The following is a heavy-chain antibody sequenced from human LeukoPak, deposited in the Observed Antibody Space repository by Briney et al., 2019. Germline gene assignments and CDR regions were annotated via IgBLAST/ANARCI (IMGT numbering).Heavy chain of an antibody. J-gene: IGHJ6*04. V-gene: IGHV3-7*01. CDR1: GFTCSNYW. CDR2: INEDGSGK. CDR3: VRDDGDV. Sequence: GGSLRLSWVFSGFTCSNYWMKWVRQAQGKGLEWVASINEDGSGKYSMDSVKDRVTISRDNAKNSLDLQINSLTVEDTAIYYCVRDDGDVWGKGTTVTVSS.